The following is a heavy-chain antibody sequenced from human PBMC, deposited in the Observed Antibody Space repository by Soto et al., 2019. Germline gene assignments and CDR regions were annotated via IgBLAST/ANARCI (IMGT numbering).Heavy chain of an antibody. Sequence: QVQLVESGGGVVQPGRSLRLSCAASGFTFSSYGMHWVRQAPGKGLEWVAVISYDGSNKYYADSVKGRFTIPRDNSKNSLDLHMNSLRAEETAVYYWVKDLNRIMIVRGVIRSYGMDVWGQGTKVTVSS. CDR1: GFTFSSYG. J-gene: IGHJ6*02. CDR3: VKDLNRIMIVRGVIRSYGMDV. V-gene: IGHV3-30*18. D-gene: IGHD3-10*02. CDR2: ISYDGSNK.